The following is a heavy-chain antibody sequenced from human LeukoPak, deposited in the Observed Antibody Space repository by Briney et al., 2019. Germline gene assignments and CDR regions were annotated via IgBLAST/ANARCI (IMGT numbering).Heavy chain of an antibody. Sequence: SETLSLTCTVSGYSISSGYYWGWIRQPPGKGLEWIGSIYHSGSTYYNPSLKSRVTISVDTSKNQFSLKLSSLTAADTAVYYCARGPGSSSKNHMDVWGKGIKVTVSS. CDR3: ARGPGSSSKNHMDV. J-gene: IGHJ6*03. V-gene: IGHV4-38-2*02. D-gene: IGHD6-13*01. CDR2: IYHSGST. CDR1: GYSISSGYY.